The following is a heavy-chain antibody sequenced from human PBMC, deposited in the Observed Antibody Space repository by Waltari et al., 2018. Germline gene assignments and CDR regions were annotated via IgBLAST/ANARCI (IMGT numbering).Heavy chain of an antibody. Sequence: EVQLVESGGGLIQPGGSLRLSCAASGSIGSSNYMIWVRQAPGRGLEWVSLIYSGGSTYYADSVKGRFTISRDNSKNTLYLQMDSLSVEDTAVYYCARWQQWPVRAFDYWGQGTLVTVSS. CDR2: IYSGGST. J-gene: IGHJ4*02. D-gene: IGHD6-19*01. CDR1: GSIGSSNY. CDR3: ARWQQWPVRAFDY. V-gene: IGHV3-53*01.